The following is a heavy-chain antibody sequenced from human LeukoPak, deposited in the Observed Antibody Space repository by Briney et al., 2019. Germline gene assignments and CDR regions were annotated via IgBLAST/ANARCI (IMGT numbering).Heavy chain of an antibody. Sequence: GGSLRLSYAASGFTFSSYAMSWVRQAPGKGLEWVSAISGSGGSTYYADSVKGRFTISRDNSKNTLYLQMNSLRAEDTAAYYCASRGGMTTVTPFVYWGQGTLVTVSS. V-gene: IGHV3-23*01. J-gene: IGHJ4*02. CDR1: GFTFSSYA. CDR3: ASRGGMTTVTPFVY. CDR2: ISGSGGST. D-gene: IGHD4-17*01.